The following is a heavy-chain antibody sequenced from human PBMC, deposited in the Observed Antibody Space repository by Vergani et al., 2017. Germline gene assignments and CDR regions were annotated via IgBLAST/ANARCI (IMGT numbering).Heavy chain of an antibody. CDR3: TGDIVVVPAAIWGGFDP. CDR2: IRSKANSYAT. Sequence: EVQLVESGGGLVKPGGSLRLSCAASGFTFSGSAMHWVRQASGKGLEWVGRIRSKANSYATTYAASVKGRFTISRDDSKNTAYLQMNSLKTEDTAVYYCTGDIVVVPAAIWGGFDPWGQGTLVTVSS. D-gene: IGHD2-2*02. V-gene: IGHV3-73*01. J-gene: IGHJ5*02. CDR1: GFTFSGSA.